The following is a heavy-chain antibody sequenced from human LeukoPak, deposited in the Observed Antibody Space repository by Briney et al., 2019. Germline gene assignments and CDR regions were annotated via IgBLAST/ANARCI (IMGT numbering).Heavy chain of an antibody. CDR1: GFTVSSNY. CDR3: ARANHLGPVVPAATDYYYGMDV. Sequence: GGSLRLSCAASGFTVSSNYMSWVRQAPGKGLEWVSVIYSGGSTYDADSVKGRFTISRDNSKNTLYLQMNSLRAEDTAVYYCARANHLGPVVPAATDYYYGMDVWGQGTTVTVSS. J-gene: IGHJ6*02. D-gene: IGHD2-2*01. CDR2: IYSGGST. V-gene: IGHV3-53*01.